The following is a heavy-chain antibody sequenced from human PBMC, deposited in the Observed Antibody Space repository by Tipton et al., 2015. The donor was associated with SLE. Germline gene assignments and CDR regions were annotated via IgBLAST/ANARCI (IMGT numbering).Heavy chain of an antibody. CDR1: GGSISSSSYY. CDR3: ARGGVSSYDFWGGGGYFYAYMDV. D-gene: IGHD3-3*01. CDR2: VYYSGST. Sequence: TLSLTCTVSGGSISSSSYYWGWIRQPPGKGLEWIGSVYYSGSTYYNPSLKSRVTISVDMSKNQFSLTLRSVTAADTAVYYCARGGVSSYDFWGGGGYFYAYMDVWGKGTTVAVSS. J-gene: IGHJ6*03. V-gene: IGHV4-39*07.